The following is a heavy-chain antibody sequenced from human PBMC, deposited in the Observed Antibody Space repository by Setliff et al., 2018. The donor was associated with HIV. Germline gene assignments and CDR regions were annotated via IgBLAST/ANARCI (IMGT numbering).Heavy chain of an antibody. Sequence: ASVKVSCKASGYTFTNYGISWVRQAPGQGLEWMGWISAYNGNTHYAQKLQGRVTMTTDTATSTAYMALSRLRSDDTAVYYCARALPGITMIVVVITELESACDILGQGKMGTVSS. CDR1: GYTFTNYG. V-gene: IGHV1-18*01. CDR2: ISAYNGNT. D-gene: IGHD3-22*01. CDR3: ARALPGITMIVVVITELESACDI. J-gene: IGHJ3*02.